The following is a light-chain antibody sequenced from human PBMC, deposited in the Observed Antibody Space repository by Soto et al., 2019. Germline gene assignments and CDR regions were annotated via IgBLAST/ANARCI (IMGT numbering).Light chain of an antibody. J-gene: IGLJ2*01. V-gene: IGLV2-14*01. Sequence: QSALTQPASVSGSPGQSITISCTGTNSDVGGYNYVCWYQQQPGKAPKLIIYDVSNRPSGVSNRFSGSRSGNTASLTISGLQTEDEAVYFCSSYRSSNTVTLGGGTKLTVL. CDR2: DVS. CDR1: NSDVGGYNY. CDR3: SSYRSSNTVT.